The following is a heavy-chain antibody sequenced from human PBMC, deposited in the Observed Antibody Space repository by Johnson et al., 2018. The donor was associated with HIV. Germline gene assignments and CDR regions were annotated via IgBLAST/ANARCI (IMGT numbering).Heavy chain of an antibody. D-gene: IGHD3-3*01. CDR3: AREQFLESDAFDI. CDR1: GITFSDYY. J-gene: IGHJ3*02. V-gene: IGHV3-11*04. Sequence: QVQLVESGGGLVKPGGSLRLSCAASGITFSDYYMSWIRQAPGKGLEWVSYISSSGSTIYYPASVKGRFTISRDNDKNSLYLQMNSLRAEDTAVYYWAREQFLESDAFDIWGQGTMVTVSS. CDR2: ISSSGSTI.